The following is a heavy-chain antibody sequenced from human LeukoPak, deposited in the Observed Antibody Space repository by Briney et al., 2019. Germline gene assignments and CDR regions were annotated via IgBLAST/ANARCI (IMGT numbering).Heavy chain of an antibody. CDR3: ARARGYSYGLIDY. D-gene: IGHD5-18*01. V-gene: IGHV1-69*01. J-gene: IGHJ4*02. CDR2: IIPIFGTA. Sequence: SVKVSCKASGGTFSSYAISWVRQAPGQELEWMGGIIPIFGTANYAQKFQGRVTITADESTSSAYMELSSLRSEDTAVYYCARARGYSYGLIDYWGQGTLVTVSS. CDR1: GGTFSSYA.